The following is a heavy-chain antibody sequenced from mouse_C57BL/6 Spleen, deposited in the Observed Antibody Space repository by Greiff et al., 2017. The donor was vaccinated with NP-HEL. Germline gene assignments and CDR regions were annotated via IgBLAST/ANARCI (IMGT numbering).Heavy chain of an antibody. D-gene: IGHD1-1*01. Sequence: QVQLQQPGAELVKPGASVKLSCKASGYTFTSYWMHWVKQRPGRGLEWIGRIDPTSGGTKYNEKFKSKATLTVDKPSSPAYMQLSSLTSEDSAVYYCARSGDYYGGSPAWFAYWGQGTLVTVSA. J-gene: IGHJ3*01. CDR2: IDPTSGGT. V-gene: IGHV1-72*01. CDR3: ARSGDYYGGSPAWFAY. CDR1: GYTFTSYW.